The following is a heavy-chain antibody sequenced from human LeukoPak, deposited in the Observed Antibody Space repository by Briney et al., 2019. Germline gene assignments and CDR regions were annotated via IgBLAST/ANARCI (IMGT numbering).Heavy chain of an antibody. D-gene: IGHD3-10*01. CDR1: GFTFSGYA. CDR2: ISVSGGST. Sequence: GGSLRLSCAASGFTFSGYAMSWVRQAPGKGLEWVSAISVSGGSTYYADSVKGRFTISRDNSKNTLYLQMNSLTAEDTAVYYCAKKVTGSYNNPLDYWGQGTLVTVSS. CDR3: AKKVTGSYNNPLDY. J-gene: IGHJ4*02. V-gene: IGHV3-23*01.